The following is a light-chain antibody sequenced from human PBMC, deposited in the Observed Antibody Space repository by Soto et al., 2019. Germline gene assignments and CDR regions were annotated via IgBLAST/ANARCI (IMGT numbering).Light chain of an antibody. CDR3: QQYGSSPRT. V-gene: IGKV3-20*01. J-gene: IGKJ1*01. CDR2: GAS. CDR1: QSVSSSY. Sequence: EIVLTQSPGTLSLSPGERATLSCRASQSVSSSYLAWYQQKPGQAPRLLIYGASSRATGIPDTFSGSGSGTDFTLTISRLEPKEFAVYYCQQYGSSPRTFGQRTKVEI.